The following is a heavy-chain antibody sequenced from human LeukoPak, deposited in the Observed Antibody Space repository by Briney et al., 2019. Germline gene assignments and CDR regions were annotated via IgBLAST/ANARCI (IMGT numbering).Heavy chain of an antibody. CDR3: AKDLVDTAMVLGLLGY. Sequence: GWCLRLSCAGSLFTYSNYVMSEVRPAPGRGREGVCAISGSGGSTYYADSVKGQFTISRDNSNTTLYLQMNSLRAEDTAVYYCAKDLVDTAMVLGLLGYWGQGTLVTVSS. V-gene: IGHV3-23*01. CDR2: ISGSGGST. J-gene: IGHJ4*02. D-gene: IGHD5-18*01. CDR1: LFTYSNYV.